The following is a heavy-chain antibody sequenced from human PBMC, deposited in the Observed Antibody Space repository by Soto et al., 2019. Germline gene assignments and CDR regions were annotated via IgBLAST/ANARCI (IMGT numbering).Heavy chain of an antibody. CDR2: INPSGGST. D-gene: IGHD2-15*01. V-gene: IGHV1-46*03. CDR3: ARARGAKPLGYCSGGSCRNDAFDI. J-gene: IGHJ3*02. Sequence: ASVKVSCKASGYTFTSYYMHWVRQAPGQGLEWMGIINPSGGSTSYAQKFQGRVTMTRDTSTSTVYMELSSLRSEDTAVYYCARARGAKPLGYCSGGSCRNDAFDIWGQGKMVTVS. CDR1: GYTFTSYY.